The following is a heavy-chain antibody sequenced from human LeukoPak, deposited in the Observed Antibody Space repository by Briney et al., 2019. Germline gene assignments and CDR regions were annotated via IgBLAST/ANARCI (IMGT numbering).Heavy chain of an antibody. J-gene: IGHJ4*02. CDR1: GGSISSSNW. Sequence: PSETLSLTCAVSGGSISSSNWWSWVRQPPGKGLEWIGEIYHSGSTNYNPSLKSRVTISVDKSKNQFSLKLSSVTAADTAVYYCARLAGPGTAMVNYWGQGTLVTVSS. V-gene: IGHV4-4*02. D-gene: IGHD5-18*01. CDR2: IYHSGST. CDR3: ARLAGPGTAMVNY.